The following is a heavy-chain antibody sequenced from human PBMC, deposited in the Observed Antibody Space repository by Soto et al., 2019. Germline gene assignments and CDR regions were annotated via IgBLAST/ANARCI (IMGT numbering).Heavy chain of an antibody. CDR1: GYTFTSYG. Sequence: QVQLVQSGAEVKKPGASVKVSCNASGYTFTSYGISWVRQAPGQGLEWMGRIRAYNGNTNYAQKLQGRATMTTDTAKSTAYMELRSLRSDDTAVYYWAREIRGRDETAPFDYWGQGTLVTVSS. D-gene: IGHD3-10*01. J-gene: IGHJ4*02. V-gene: IGHV1-18*01. CDR3: AREIRGRDETAPFDY. CDR2: IRAYNGNT.